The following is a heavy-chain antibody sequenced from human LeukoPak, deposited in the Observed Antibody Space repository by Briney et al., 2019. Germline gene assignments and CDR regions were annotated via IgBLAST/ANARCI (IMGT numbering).Heavy chain of an antibody. J-gene: IGHJ5*02. CDR3: AKTGWRGGGTFNEFDP. CDR1: GGSISSYY. Sequence: PSETLSLTCTVSGGSISSYYWSWIRQPPGKGLEWIGYIYYSGSTNYNPSLKSRVTISVDTSKNQFSLKLSSVTAADTAVYYCAKTGWRGGGTFNEFDPWGQGTLVIVSS. D-gene: IGHD1-14*01. CDR2: IYYSGST. V-gene: IGHV4-59*01.